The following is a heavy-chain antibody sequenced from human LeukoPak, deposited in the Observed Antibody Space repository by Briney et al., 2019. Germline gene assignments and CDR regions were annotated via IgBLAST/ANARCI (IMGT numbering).Heavy chain of an antibody. D-gene: IGHD6-19*01. CDR1: GGSISSYY. V-gene: IGHV4-59*01. J-gene: IGHJ4*02. Sequence: SETLSLTCTVSGGSISSYYWSWIRQPPGKGLEWIGYIYYSGSTNYNPSLKSRVTISVDTSKNQFSLKLSSVTAADTAVYYCARVIPGQWLVPSVFDYWGQGILVTVSS. CDR2: IYYSGST. CDR3: ARVIPGQWLVPSVFDY.